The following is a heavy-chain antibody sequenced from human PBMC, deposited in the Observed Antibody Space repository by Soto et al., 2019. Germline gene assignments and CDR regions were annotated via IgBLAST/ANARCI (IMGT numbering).Heavy chain of an antibody. D-gene: IGHD2-2*01. V-gene: IGHV1-8*01. Sequence: EASVKVSCKASGYTFTSYDINWVRQATGQGLEWMGWMNPNSGNTGYAQKFQGRVTMTRNTSISTAYMELSSLRSEDTAVYYCARGPRSTRYCSSTSCYVIGYWGQGTLVTVSS. J-gene: IGHJ4*02. CDR1: GYTFTSYD. CDR3: ARGPRSTRYCSSTSCYVIGY. CDR2: MNPNSGNT.